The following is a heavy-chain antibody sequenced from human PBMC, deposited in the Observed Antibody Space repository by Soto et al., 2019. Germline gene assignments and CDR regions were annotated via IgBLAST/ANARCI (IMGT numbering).Heavy chain of an antibody. Sequence: SETLSLTCAVSSGSISSSNWWSWVRQPPGKGLEWIGEIYHSGSTNYNPSLKSRVTISVDKSKNQFSLKLSSVTAADTAVCYCARGGNYDILTGYYRPAEYFQHWGQGTLVTVSS. J-gene: IGHJ1*01. CDR3: ARGGNYDILTGYYRPAEYFQH. D-gene: IGHD3-9*01. CDR1: SGSISSSNW. CDR2: IYHSGST. V-gene: IGHV4-4*02.